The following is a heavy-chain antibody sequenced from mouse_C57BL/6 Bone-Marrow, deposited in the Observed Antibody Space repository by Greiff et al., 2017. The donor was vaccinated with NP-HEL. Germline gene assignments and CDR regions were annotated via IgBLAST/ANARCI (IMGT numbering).Heavy chain of an antibody. CDR1: GFTFSSYG. CDR2: ISSGGSYP. CDR3: ARRTTTITTIVAEGYYAMDY. V-gene: IGHV5-6*01. J-gene: IGHJ4*01. Sequence: EVQLVESGGDLVKPGGSLKLSCAASGFTFSSYGMSWVRQTPDKRLEWVATISSGGSYPYYPDSVKGRFTISGDNAKNTLYLQMSSLKSDDTARYYCARRTTTITTIVAEGYYAMDYWGQGTSVTVAS. D-gene: IGHD1-1*01.